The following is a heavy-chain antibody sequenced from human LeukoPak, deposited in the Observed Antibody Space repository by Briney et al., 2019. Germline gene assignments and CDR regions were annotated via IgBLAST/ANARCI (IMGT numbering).Heavy chain of an antibody. CDR3: AITGDYHSGDYYYFYGMDV. CDR2: ISYDGSYK. Sequence: RRSLRLSCAASRFTFSSYGMHWVRQAPGKGLEWVAVISYDGSYKYYADSVRGRFTISRDNSKNTLYLQMNSLRAEDTAVYYCAITGDYHSGDYYYFYGMDVWGQGTTVTVSS. D-gene: IGHD4-17*01. J-gene: IGHJ6*02. V-gene: IGHV3-30*03. CDR1: RFTFSSYG.